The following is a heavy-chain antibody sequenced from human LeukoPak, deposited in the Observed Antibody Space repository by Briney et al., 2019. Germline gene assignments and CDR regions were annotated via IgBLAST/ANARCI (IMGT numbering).Heavy chain of an antibody. V-gene: IGHV1-2*02. D-gene: IGHD4-23*01. CDR2: INPNSGDT. CDR1: GYTFTGYY. Sequence: ASVKVSCKASGYTFTGYYMHWVRQAPGQGLEWMGWINPNSGDTNYAQKFQGRVAMTRDTSISTAYMELSRLRSDDTAVYYCARSNYGRHSGVWFDPWGQGTLVTVSS. J-gene: IGHJ5*02. CDR3: ARSNYGRHSGVWFDP.